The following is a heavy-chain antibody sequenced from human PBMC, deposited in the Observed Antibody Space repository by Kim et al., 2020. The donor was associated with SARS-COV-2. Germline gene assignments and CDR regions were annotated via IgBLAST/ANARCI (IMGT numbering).Heavy chain of an antibody. CDR2: IYPGDSDT. D-gene: IGHD6-13*01. V-gene: IGHV5-51*01. Sequence: GESLKISCKGSGYSFTSYWIGWVRQMPGKGLEWMGIIYPGDSDTRYSPSFQGQVTISADKSISTAYLQWSSLKASDTAMYYCARAYSSSWYGVVAVAGSAFDYWGQGTLVTVSS. CDR3: ARAYSSSWYGVVAVAGSAFDY. J-gene: IGHJ4*02. CDR1: GYSFTSYW.